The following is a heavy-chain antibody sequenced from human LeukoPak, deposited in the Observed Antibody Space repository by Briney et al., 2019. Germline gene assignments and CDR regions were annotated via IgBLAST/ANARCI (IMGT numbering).Heavy chain of an antibody. CDR2: IYSRGGT. D-gene: IGHD6-13*01. CDR1: GFTFSSHW. CDR3: ARDPPGIAASGTYY. Sequence: GGSLRLSCAASGFTFSSHWMNWVRQAPGKGLEWVSLIYSRGGTSYADSVKGRFTISRDSSKNTLFLQMNSLRVEDTAVYYCARDPPGIAASGTYYWGQGTLVTVSS. V-gene: IGHV3-53*01. J-gene: IGHJ4*02.